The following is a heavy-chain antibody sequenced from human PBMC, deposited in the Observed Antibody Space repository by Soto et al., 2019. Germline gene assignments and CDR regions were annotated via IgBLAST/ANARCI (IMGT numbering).Heavy chain of an antibody. Sequence: QVQLQQWGAGLLKPSETLSLTCAVYGGSFSGYYWSWIRQPPGKGLEWIGEINHSGSTNYNPALKERVPISVDPSKNQFSLKLSSVTAADPAVYYCARAWGQPPPYFDYWGQGTLVTVSS. CDR1: GGSFSGYY. D-gene: IGHD3-16*01. CDR3: ARAWGQPPPYFDY. CDR2: INHSGST. V-gene: IGHV4-34*01. J-gene: IGHJ4*02.